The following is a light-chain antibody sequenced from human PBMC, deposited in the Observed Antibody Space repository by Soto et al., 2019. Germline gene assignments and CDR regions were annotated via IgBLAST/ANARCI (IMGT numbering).Light chain of an antibody. CDR2: ENY. CDR3: GSWDSSLSAVV. V-gene: IGLV1-51*02. CDR1: NSNIGNNY. Sequence: QSVLTQPPSVSAAPGHKVTISCSGSNSNIGNNYVSWYQQLPGTAPKLLISENYVRPSGIPDRFSGSKSGTSATLDITGLQTGDEADYYCGSWDSSLSAVVFGGGTKITVL. J-gene: IGLJ2*01.